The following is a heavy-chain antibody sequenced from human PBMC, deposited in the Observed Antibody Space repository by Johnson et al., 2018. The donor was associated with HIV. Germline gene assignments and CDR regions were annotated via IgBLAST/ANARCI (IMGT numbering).Heavy chain of an antibody. CDR2: IYSGGST. CDR1: GFTVSSNY. D-gene: IGHD5-18*01. Sequence: VQLVESGGGLVQPGGSLRLSCAASGFTVSSNYMSWVRQAPGKGLEWVSVIYSGGSTYYADSVKGRFTISRDNSKNTLYLQMNSLRAEDTAVYYCAREVAIGYIYGYLIGAFDIWGQGTMVTVSS. V-gene: IGHV3-66*01. CDR3: AREVAIGYIYGYLIGAFDI. J-gene: IGHJ3*02.